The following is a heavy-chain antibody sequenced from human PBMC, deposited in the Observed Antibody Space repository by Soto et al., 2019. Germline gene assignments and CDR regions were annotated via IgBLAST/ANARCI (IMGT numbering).Heavy chain of an antibody. D-gene: IGHD5-18*01. CDR2: FDPEDGET. Sequence: ASVKVSCKVSGYTLTELSMHWVRQAPGKGLEWMGGFDPEDGETIYAQKFQGRVTMTEDTSTDTAYMELSSLRSEDTAVYYCATHLGYSYGPDAFDIWGQGTTVTVSS. CDR3: ATHLGYSYGPDAFDI. V-gene: IGHV1-24*01. J-gene: IGHJ3*02. CDR1: GYTLTELS.